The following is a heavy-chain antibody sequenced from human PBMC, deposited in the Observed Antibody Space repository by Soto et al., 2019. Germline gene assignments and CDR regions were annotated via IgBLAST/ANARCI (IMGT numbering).Heavy chain of an antibody. V-gene: IGHV3-49*03. J-gene: IGHJ5*02. CDR1: GFTFGDYA. D-gene: IGHD2-2*01. Sequence: GGSLRLSCTASGFTFGDYAMSWFRQAPGKGLEWVGFIRSKAYGGTTEYAASVKGRFTISRDDSKSIAYLQMNSLKTEDTAVYYCTRDTVDCSSTSCYDDPQEHNWFDPWGQGTLVTVSS. CDR2: IRSKAYGGTT. CDR3: TRDTVDCSSTSCYDDPQEHNWFDP.